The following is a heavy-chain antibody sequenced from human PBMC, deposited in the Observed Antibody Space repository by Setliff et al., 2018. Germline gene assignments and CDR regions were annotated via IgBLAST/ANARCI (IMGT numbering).Heavy chain of an antibody. CDR3: ARQPKVDSSGLKCLDY. CDR1: GYNFATYW. V-gene: IGHV5-51*01. J-gene: IGHJ4*02. CDR2: IYPSDSDT. Sequence: LGESLKISCKASGYNFATYWIGWVRQMPGKGLEWMGIIYPSDSDTRYNPSFQGQVTISADKSINTAYLQWSSLKASDTAMYYCARQPKVDSSGLKCLDYWGQGTLVTVSS. D-gene: IGHD6-19*01.